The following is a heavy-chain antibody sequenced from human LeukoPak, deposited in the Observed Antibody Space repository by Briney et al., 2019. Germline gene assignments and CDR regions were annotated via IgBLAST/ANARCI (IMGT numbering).Heavy chain of an antibody. V-gene: IGHV3-73*01. CDR1: GFTFSGSA. CDR3: TRLGDRNDAPFDY. D-gene: IGHD1-1*01. J-gene: IGHJ4*02. CDR2: TRSKANSYAT. Sequence: GSLRLSCAASGFTFSGSAMHWVRQASGKGLEWVGRTRSKANSYATAYAASVKGRFTISRDDSKNTAYLQMNSLKTEDTAVYYCTRLGDRNDAPFDYWGQGTLVTVSS.